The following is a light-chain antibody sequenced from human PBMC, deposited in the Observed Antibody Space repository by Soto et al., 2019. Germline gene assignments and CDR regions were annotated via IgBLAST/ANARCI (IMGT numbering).Light chain of an antibody. Sequence: QSVLTQPRSASGSPAQRVTISLSGINSNIGSNTVNWYQQFPGTAPQLLIYSDDQRPSGVPDRFSGSKSGTSASLAISGLQAEDEADYYCAAWDDSLSGYVFGTGTKVTVL. CDR1: NSNIGSNT. J-gene: IGLJ1*01. CDR3: AAWDDSLSGYV. CDR2: SDD. V-gene: IGLV1-44*01.